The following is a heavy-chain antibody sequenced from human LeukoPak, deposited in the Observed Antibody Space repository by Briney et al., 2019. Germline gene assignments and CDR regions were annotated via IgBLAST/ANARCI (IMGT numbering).Heavy chain of an antibody. Sequence: ASVQVSCKASGYTFTSYGISWVRQAPGQGLEWMGWISAYNGNTNYAQKFQDRVTMTTDTSTTTAYMELRSLRSDDTAVYYCARTAKDMVRGVKSWFDPWGQGTLVTVSS. J-gene: IGHJ5*02. D-gene: IGHD3-10*01. V-gene: IGHV1-18*01. CDR3: ARTAKDMVRGVKSWFDP. CDR1: GYTFTSYG. CDR2: ISAYNGNT.